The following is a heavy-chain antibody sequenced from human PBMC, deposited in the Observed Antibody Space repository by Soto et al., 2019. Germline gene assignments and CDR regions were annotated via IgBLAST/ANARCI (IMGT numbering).Heavy chain of an antibody. D-gene: IGHD3-22*01. J-gene: IGHJ6*02. CDR1: GGSISSYY. V-gene: IGHV4-59*01. Sequence: LSLTCTVSGGSISSYYWSWIRQPPGKGLEWIGYIYYSGNTNYNPSLKSRVTISVDTSKNQFSLKLSSVTASDTAVYYFARSESSGLYYGMDVWGQGTTVTVSS. CDR2: IYYSGNT. CDR3: ARSESSGLYYGMDV.